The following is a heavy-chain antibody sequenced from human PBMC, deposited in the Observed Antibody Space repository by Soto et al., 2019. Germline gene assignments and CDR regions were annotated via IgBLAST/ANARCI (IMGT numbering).Heavy chain of an antibody. CDR1: GYTFTSYG. CDR3: ATGGGTLANAQGIAALGY. D-gene: IGHD6-13*01. CDR2: ISAYNGNT. J-gene: IGHJ4*02. Sequence: QVQLVQSGAEVKKPGASVKVSCKASGYTFTSYGISWVRQAPGQGLEWMGWISAYNGNTNYAQKLQGRVTMTTDTSTSNADMGLRSLRSDDTAVYYCATGGGTLANAQGIAALGYWGQGTLVTVAA. V-gene: IGHV1-18*01.